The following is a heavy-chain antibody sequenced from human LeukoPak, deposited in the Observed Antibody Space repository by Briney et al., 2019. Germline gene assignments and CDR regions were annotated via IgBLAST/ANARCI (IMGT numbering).Heavy chain of an antibody. V-gene: IGHV1-2*02. CDR1: GYTFTRYY. CDR2: INPNSGGT. J-gene: IGHJ4*02. Sequence: ASVKVSCKASGYTFTRYYMHWVRQAPGQGLEWMGWINPNSGGTNYAQKLQGRVTMTRDTSISTAYMELSRLRSDDTAVYYCARAENTMTHLDYWGQGTLVTVSS. D-gene: IGHD3-22*01. CDR3: ARAENTMTHLDY.